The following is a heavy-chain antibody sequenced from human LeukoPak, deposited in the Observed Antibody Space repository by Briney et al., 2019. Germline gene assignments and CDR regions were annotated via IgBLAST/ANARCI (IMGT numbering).Heavy chain of an antibody. Sequence: GGSLRLSCAGSGFTFSSHGMDWVRQAPGKGLEWVSGISPSGDITYYADSVKGRFTISRDNAKNSLYLQMNSLRVEDTAVYYCAKVAKYYYGSETYYFFEHWGQGTPVTASS. CDR2: ISPSGDIT. CDR3: AKVAKYYYGSETYYFFEH. V-gene: IGHV3-23*01. CDR1: GFTFSSHG. J-gene: IGHJ4*02. D-gene: IGHD3-10*01.